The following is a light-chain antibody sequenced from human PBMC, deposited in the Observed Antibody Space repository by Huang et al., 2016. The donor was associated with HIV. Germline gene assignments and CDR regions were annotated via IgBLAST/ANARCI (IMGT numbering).Light chain of an antibody. CDR2: KAS. Sequence: DTQMTQSPSTLSASVGDRVTITCRASQSISSWLAWYQQKPGKAPKLLIYKASSLESGGPSRFSGSGSGTEFTLTISSLQPDDFATYYCQQYNSYWTFGQGTKVEIK. V-gene: IGKV1-5*03. J-gene: IGKJ1*01. CDR1: QSISSW. CDR3: QQYNSYWT.